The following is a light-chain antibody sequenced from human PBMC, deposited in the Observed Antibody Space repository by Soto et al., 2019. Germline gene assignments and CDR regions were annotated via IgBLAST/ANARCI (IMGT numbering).Light chain of an antibody. CDR2: TAS. CDR3: QQRKLYPIT. V-gene: IGKV1-9*01. CDR1: QDITTF. J-gene: IGKJ5*01. Sequence: DIQLTQSPSFLSASVGDRVTISCRASQDITTFLAWYQQKPGKAPKLLIHTASTLQTGVPSRFSGSGSATEFTLTISSLQPEDFATYYCQQRKLYPITFGQGTRLDIK.